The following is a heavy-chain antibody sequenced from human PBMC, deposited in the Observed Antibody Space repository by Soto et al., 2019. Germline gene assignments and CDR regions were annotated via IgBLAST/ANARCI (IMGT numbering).Heavy chain of an antibody. CDR1: GGSISSSSYY. V-gene: IGHV4-39*01. CDR2: IYYGGGT. J-gene: IGHJ5*02. Sequence: SEALSLTCTVCGGSISSSSYYWGWMRQPPGKGLEWIGSIYYGGGTYHNPSLNSRVPKSTDTTKNPLSPKLGPLTAAHTALYFCARLPRGIHSRSSVGGSSGAATLVPFP. D-gene: IGHD6-6*01. CDR3: ARLPRGIHSRSSVGGS.